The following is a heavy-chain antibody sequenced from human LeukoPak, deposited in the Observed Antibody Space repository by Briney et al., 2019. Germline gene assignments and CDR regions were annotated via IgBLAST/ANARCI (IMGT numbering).Heavy chain of an antibody. D-gene: IGHD3-22*01. J-gene: IGHJ3*02. V-gene: IGHV1-69*04. CDR3: AREGADSSGYYDDAFDI. Sequence: ASVKVSCKASGGTFSSYAISWVRQAPGQGLEWIGRIIPIFGIANYAQKFQGRVTITADKSTSTAYMELSSLRSEDTAVYYCAREGADSSGYYDDAFDIWGQGTMVTVSS. CDR1: GGTFSSYA. CDR2: IIPIFGIA.